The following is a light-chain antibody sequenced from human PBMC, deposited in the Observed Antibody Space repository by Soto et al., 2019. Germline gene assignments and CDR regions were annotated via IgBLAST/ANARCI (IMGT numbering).Light chain of an antibody. V-gene: IGKV3-11*01. CDR2: DAS. J-gene: IGKJ2*01. Sequence: ELVLTQSPAPLSLSPGERATLSCRASQSVSSSLGWYHQIPGQAPRLLIYDASTRATGIPARFSGSGSGTDFTRTISSLEPEDVAVYYCQQRSNWPRTFGQGTKLESK. CDR1: QSVSSS. CDR3: QQRSNWPRT.